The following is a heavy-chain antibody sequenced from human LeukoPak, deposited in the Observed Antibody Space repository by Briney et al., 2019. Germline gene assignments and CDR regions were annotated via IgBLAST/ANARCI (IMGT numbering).Heavy chain of an antibody. CDR2: INHSGNT. CDR1: GGSFNDYY. V-gene: IGHV4-34*01. J-gene: IGHJ4*02. Sequence: PSETLSLTCAVYGGSFNDYYWSWIRQPPGKGLEWIWEINHSGNTNYYPSLKSRVTISVDTSKNQFSLKLSSMTAADTAVYYCARVYSSRSSYLAYWGQGTLVTVSS. D-gene: IGHD6-13*01. CDR3: ARVYSSRSSYLAY.